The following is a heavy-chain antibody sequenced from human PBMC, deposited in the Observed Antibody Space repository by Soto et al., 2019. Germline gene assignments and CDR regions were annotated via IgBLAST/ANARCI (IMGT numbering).Heavy chain of an antibody. V-gene: IGHV3-15*01. J-gene: IGHJ4*02. CDR2: IKSKPDGGTT. CDR3: SNYVIIHTGTYNFDT. D-gene: IGHD2-8*02. Sequence: EWSLRLSCAAAGFTFSNAWVSWVRQAPGKGLEWVGRIKSKPDGGTTDYAAPVKGSFTISRDDSKNTLYLQMTSLKTEDTAVYYFSNYVIIHTGTYNFDTWGQDNQLTVSS. CDR1: GFTFSNAW.